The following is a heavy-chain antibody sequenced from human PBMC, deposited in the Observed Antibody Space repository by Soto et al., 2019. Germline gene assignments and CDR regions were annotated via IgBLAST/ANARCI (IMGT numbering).Heavy chain of an antibody. V-gene: IGHV4-39*01. D-gene: IGHD5-12*01. CDR1: GGSISSSSYY. J-gene: IGHJ4*02. CDR3: ARPVVTTIYQYYFDS. CDR2: IYYSGNT. Sequence: QLQLQESGPGLVKPSETLALTCTVSGGSISSSSYYWGWIRQPPGKGLEWIGSIYYSGNTYYNPSLKSRVTISLDTSKNQLSLKLSSVTAADTAVYYCARPVVTTIYQYYFDSWGQGTLVTVSS.